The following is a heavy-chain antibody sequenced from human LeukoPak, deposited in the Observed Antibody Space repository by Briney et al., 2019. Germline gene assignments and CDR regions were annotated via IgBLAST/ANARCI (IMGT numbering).Heavy chain of an antibody. CDR1: GGSISSGSYY. CDR3: ARDTDFWSGYYTPLLAFDI. Sequence: SETLSLTCTVSGGSISSGSYYWSWIRQPAGKGLEWIGRIYTSGSTNYNPSLKSRVTISVDTSKNQFSLKLSSVTAADTAVYYCARDTDFWSGYYTPLLAFDIWGQGTMVTVSS. J-gene: IGHJ3*02. V-gene: IGHV4-61*02. D-gene: IGHD3-3*01. CDR2: IYTSGST.